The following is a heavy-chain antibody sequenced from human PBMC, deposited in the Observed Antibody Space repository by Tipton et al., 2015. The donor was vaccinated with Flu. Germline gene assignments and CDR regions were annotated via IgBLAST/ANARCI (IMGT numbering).Heavy chain of an antibody. D-gene: IGHD1-1*01. J-gene: IGHJ2*01. V-gene: IGHV1-8*01. CDR1: GYTFSSYE. CDR2: MNPNSGNT. Sequence: QVQLVQSGAEVKKPGASVKVSCKASGYTFSSYEINWVRQATGQGLEWMGWMNPNSGNTGYAQKFQGRVTMTRNTSISTAYMELTSPTSEDTAVYYCARNRQQSRYFELWGRGTLVTVSS. CDR3: ARNRQQSRYFEL.